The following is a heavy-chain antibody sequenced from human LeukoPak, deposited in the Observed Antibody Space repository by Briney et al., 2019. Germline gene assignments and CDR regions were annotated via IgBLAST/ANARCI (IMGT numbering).Heavy chain of an antibody. CDR3: ARDNGVVHGVYYMDV. V-gene: IGHV3-7*01. Sequence: GGSLRLSCAASGFTFSNYWMTWVRQAPGKGLEWVADIKQDGSEKLYVQSVRGWCTVSRDNAKMSLFLQMNSLRAEDTAVYYCARDNGVVHGVYYMDVWGKGTTVTVS. CDR1: GFTFSNYW. CDR2: IKQDGSEK. J-gene: IGHJ6*03. D-gene: IGHD3-3*01.